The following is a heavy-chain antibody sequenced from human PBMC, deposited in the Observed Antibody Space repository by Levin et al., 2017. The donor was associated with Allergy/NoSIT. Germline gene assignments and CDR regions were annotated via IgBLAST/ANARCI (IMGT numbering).Heavy chain of an antibody. CDR2: ISSDGRKK. V-gene: IGHV3-30*18. D-gene: IGHD6-19*01. CDR1: GFTFSSYG. Sequence: GGSLRLSCAASGFTFSSYGMHWVRQAPGKGLEWVAVISSDGRKKFYADSVKGRFTISRDNSKNTLYLQMNSLRAEDTAVYYCAKDVYGSGWYPPGKDAVEMWGQGTKVSVSS. J-gene: IGHJ3*02. CDR3: AKDVYGSGWYPPGKDAVEM.